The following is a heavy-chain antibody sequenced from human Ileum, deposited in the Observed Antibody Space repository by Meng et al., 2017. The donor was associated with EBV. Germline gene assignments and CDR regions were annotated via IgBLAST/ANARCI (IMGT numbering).Heavy chain of an antibody. D-gene: IGHD5-18*01. CDR3: ARESGRGYSSDY. V-gene: IGHV1-69*01. J-gene: IGHJ4*02. CDR2: IIPMFGAP. CDR1: GGTFRNSA. Sequence: QVLVEKAGAEVKKPGASVKVSCKASGGTFRNSAISWVRQAPGQGLEWMGGIIPMFGAPDYAQRFQDRVTITADESTSTVYMELNSLRSEDTAVYYCARESGRGYSSDYWGQGTLVTVSS.